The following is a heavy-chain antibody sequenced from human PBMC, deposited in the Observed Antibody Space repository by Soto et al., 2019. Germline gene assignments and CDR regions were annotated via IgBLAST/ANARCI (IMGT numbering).Heavy chain of an antibody. Sequence: SETLSLTCTVSGGSISSSSYYWGWIRQPPGKGLEWIGSIYYSGSTYYNPSLKSRVTISVDTSKNHFSLKLSSVTAADTAVYYCARHPEYYYDSSGYHYYYYYGMDVWGQGTTVTVSS. CDR1: GGSISSSSYY. V-gene: IGHV4-39*01. J-gene: IGHJ6*02. CDR2: IYYSGST. CDR3: ARHPEYYYDSSGYHYYYYYGMDV. D-gene: IGHD3-22*01.